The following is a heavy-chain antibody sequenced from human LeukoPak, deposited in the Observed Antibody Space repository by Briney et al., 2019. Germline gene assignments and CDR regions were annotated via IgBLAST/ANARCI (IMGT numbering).Heavy chain of an antibody. CDR2: INPSGGST. CDR1: GYTFTSYY. V-gene: IGHV1-46*01. CDR3: GGSGSQGPFDY. J-gene: IGHJ4*02. D-gene: IGHD3-10*01. Sequence: ASVKVSCKASGYTFTSYYMHWVRQAPGQGLEWMGIINPSGGSTSYAQKFQGRVTMTRDTSTSTVYMELSSLRSEDTAVYYCGGSGSQGPFDYWGQGTLVTVSS.